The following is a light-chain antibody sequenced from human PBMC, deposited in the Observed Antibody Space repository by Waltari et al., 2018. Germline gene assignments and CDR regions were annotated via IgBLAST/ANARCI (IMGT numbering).Light chain of an antibody. CDR2: EVS. V-gene: IGLV2-14*01. CDR3: SSYTTSSAPGV. J-gene: IGLJ1*01. CDR1: DSYDGTYDF. Sequence: QPALTQPASASGSPGQPFTIPCSGTDSYDGTYDFVSWSQQHPGKAPHLIIYEVSNRPSGSSNRFSASKSGNTASLTISGLQAEDEADYYCSSYTTSSAPGVFGTGTRVTVL.